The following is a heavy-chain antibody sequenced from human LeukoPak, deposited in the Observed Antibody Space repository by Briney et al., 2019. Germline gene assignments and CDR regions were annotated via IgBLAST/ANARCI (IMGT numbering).Heavy chain of an antibody. CDR1: GYTFTSYD. V-gene: IGHV1-18*01. CDR2: ISAYNGNT. D-gene: IGHD3-16*02. CDR3: AREYYDYVWGSYRYLYYFDY. J-gene: IGHJ4*02. Sequence: GASVKVSCKASGYTFTSYDINWVRQATGQGLEWMGWISAYNGNTTYAQKLQGRVTMTTDTSTSTAYMELRSLRSDDTAVYYCAREYYDYVWGSYRYLYYFDYWGQGTLVTVSS.